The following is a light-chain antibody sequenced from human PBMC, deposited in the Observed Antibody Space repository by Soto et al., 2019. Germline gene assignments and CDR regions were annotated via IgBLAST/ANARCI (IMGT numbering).Light chain of an antibody. CDR2: GAS. V-gene: IGKV1-8*01. CDR3: QQYDKLRT. Sequence: AIRMTQSPSSLSASAGDRVTITCRASEDISTYLAWYQQKPGKAPDLLIYGASTLQSGGPSRFSGSGAGTDFTLTISSLQSEDSATYYCQQYDKLRTFGQGTKVEVK. J-gene: IGKJ1*01. CDR1: EDISTY.